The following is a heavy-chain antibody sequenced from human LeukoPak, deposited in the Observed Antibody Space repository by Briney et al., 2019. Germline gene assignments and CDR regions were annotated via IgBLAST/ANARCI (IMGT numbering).Heavy chain of an antibody. Sequence: PSETLSLTCTVSGGSISSSSYFWGWIRQPPGKGLEWIGSISNSGSTYYNPSLKSRVIISVDTSNNQFSLKLTSVTAADTAVYYCARRITGTTSDSFDYWGQGTQVTVSS. CDR1: GGSISSSSYF. CDR2: ISNSGST. J-gene: IGHJ4*02. CDR3: ARRITGTTSDSFDY. D-gene: IGHD1-20*01. V-gene: IGHV4-39*01.